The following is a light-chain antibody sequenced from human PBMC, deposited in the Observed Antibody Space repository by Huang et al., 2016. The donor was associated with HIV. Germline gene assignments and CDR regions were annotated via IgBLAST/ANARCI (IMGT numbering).Light chain of an antibody. CDR1: QTVDMY. CDR2: AAS. V-gene: IGKV1-39*01. Sequence: DIQMTQSPSSLSASIGDRVTMSCRASQTVDMYLNWYQQTPGRAPKLLIYAASNLQSDVPSRFSGTGSGTNVTLTISSLQPEDFVIYFCQQTYNVPRTFGQGTALEIK. J-gene: IGKJ2*01. CDR3: QQTYNVPRT.